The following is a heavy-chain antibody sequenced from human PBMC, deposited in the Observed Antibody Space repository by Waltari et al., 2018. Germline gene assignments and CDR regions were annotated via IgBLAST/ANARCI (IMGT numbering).Heavy chain of an antibody. J-gene: IGHJ4*02. V-gene: IGHV3-23*01. CDR3: AKGRSIMVQGGREFDY. D-gene: IGHD3-10*01. CDR1: GFTFSSYA. Sequence: EVQLLESGGGLVQPGGVLRPSCSASGFTFSSYAMSWVRQAPGWEIEWVSAISGSGGGTYYADSVKGRFTISRDNSKHTMYLQMSSLRAEDSGVYYCAKGRSIMVQGGREFDYWGQGTLVTVSS. CDR2: ISGSGGGT.